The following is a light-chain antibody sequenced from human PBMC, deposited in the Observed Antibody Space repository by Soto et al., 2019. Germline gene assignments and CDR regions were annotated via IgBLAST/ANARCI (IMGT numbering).Light chain of an antibody. V-gene: IGLV2-8*01. CDR1: SSDVGAYNY. CDR3: SSFASSNTWV. CDR2: EVT. J-gene: IGLJ3*02. Sequence: QSALTQPPSASGSPGQSVTISCTGTSSDVGAYNYVSWYQQHAGKAPKLVIYEVTKRPSGVPDRFSGSTSANTASLTVSGLQAEDEADYYCSSFASSNTWVFSGGTKLTVL.